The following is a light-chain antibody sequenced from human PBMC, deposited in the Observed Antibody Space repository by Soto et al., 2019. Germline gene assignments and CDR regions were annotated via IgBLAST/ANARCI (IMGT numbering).Light chain of an antibody. Sequence: EIVVTQSPATLSLSPGERATLSCRASQSVSSNLVWYHQRPGQAPRLVIYGASTRATGIPARFSGSGSGTEFTLPINSLQSEDFAVYYCQQFNAWPWTFGQGTRVEIK. CDR2: GAS. CDR1: QSVSSN. CDR3: QQFNAWPWT. J-gene: IGKJ1*01. V-gene: IGKV3-15*01.